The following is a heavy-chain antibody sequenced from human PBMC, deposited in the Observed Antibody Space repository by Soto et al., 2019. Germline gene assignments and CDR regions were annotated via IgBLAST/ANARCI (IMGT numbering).Heavy chain of an antibody. J-gene: IGHJ4*02. CDR1: GGSTSTNGYY. CDR3: ARLRGYSYGVLDY. D-gene: IGHD5-18*01. Sequence: HSETLSLTCSVSGGSTSTNGYYWGWVRQPPGRGPEWIGSIYHSGSTYYNPSLKSRGAIFVDTSKNQLSLQLSSVTAADTAVYFCARLRGYSYGVLDYWGQGVLVTVSS. CDR2: IYHSGST. V-gene: IGHV4-39*01.